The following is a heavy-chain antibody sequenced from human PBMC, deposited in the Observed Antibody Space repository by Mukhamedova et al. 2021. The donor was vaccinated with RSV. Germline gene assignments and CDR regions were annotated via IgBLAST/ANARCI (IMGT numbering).Heavy chain of an antibody. D-gene: IGHD2-15*01. J-gene: IGHJ3*01. V-gene: IGHV5-10-1*01. CDR3: ARLGDCSGSDSYRALDV. CDR2: IDPDDSYT. Sequence: GWLGRIDPDDSYTNYNPSLQGHVTLSTDKSINTAYLHWTSLTASDTAIYYCARLGDCSGSDSYRALDVWGRGTMVTVSS.